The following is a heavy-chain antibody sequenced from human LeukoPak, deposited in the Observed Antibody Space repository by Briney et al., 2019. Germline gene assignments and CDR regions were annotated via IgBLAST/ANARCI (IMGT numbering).Heavy chain of an antibody. D-gene: IGHD6-13*01. CDR2: IWYDGSNK. CDR1: GFTFSSYG. V-gene: IGHV3-33*01. CDR3: ARDKAAAVGYFDY. J-gene: IGHJ4*02. Sequence: GGSLRLSCAASGFTFSSYGMHWVRQAPGKGLEWVAVIWYDGSNKYYADSVKGRFTISRDNSKDTLYLQMNSLRAEDTAVYYCARDKAAAVGYFDYWGQGTLVTVSS.